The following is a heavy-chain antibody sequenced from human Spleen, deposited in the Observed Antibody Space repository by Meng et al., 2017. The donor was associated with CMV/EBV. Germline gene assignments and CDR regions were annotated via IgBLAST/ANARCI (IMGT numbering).Heavy chain of an antibody. CDR1: GFITDDYA. CDR3: ARDPARRYYFDY. Sequence: SLKISCAASGFITDDYAMHWVRQAPGKGLEWVSGITWNSAYIGYADSVKGRFTIPRDSAKNSLHLQMKSLRTEDTAVYYCARDPARRYYFDYWGQGTLVTVSS. J-gene: IGHJ4*02. V-gene: IGHV3-9*02. D-gene: IGHD6-6*01. CDR2: ITWNSAYI.